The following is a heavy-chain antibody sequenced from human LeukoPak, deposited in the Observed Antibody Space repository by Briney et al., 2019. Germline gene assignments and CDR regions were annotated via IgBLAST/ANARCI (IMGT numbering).Heavy chain of an antibody. CDR3: ARGYSSSWSYYFDY. CDR2: IYYSGST. J-gene: IGHJ4*02. V-gene: IGHV4-59*12. Sequence: SETLSLTCTVSGGSISNYYWNWIRQPPGKGLEWIGSIYYSGSTYYNPSLKSRVTISVDTSKNQFSLKLSSVTAADTAVYYCARGYSSSWSYYFDYWGQGTLVTVSS. D-gene: IGHD6-13*01. CDR1: GGSISNYY.